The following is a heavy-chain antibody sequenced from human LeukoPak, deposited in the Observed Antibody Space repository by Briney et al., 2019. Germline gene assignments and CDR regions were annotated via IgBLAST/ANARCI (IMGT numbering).Heavy chain of an antibody. J-gene: IGHJ4*02. V-gene: IGHV3-9*01. CDR3: AKDLGYSSSWSDY. D-gene: IGHD6-13*01. CDR1: GFTFDDYA. CDR2: ISWNSGSI. Sequence: GRSLRLSCAASGFTFDDYAMHWVRQAPGKGLEWVSGISWNSGSIGYADSAKGRFTISRDNAKISLYLQMNSLRAEDTALYYCAKDLGYSSSWSDYWGQGTRVSVSS.